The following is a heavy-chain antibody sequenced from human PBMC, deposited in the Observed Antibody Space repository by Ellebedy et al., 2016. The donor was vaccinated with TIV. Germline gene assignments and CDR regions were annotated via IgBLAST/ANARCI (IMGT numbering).Heavy chain of an antibody. CDR2: IWYDGSKK. Sequence: PGGSLRLSCAASGFTFRSYGMHWVRQPPGKGLEWVAVIWYDGSKKYYVDSVKGRFTISRDNAKNTVHLEMNSLRAEDTAVYYCARATGSMTGAFDMWGQGTMVTVSS. J-gene: IGHJ3*02. CDR1: GFTFRSYG. V-gene: IGHV3-33*01. D-gene: IGHD3-10*01. CDR3: ARATGSMTGAFDM.